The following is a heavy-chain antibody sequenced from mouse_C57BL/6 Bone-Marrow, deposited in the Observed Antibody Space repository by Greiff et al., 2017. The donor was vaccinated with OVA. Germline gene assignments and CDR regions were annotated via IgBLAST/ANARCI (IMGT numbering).Heavy chain of an antibody. D-gene: IGHD5-5*01. V-gene: IGHV1-18*01. CDR1: GYTFTDYN. CDR2: INPNNGGT. Sequence: EVKLQESGPELVKPGASVKIPCKASGYTFTDYNMDWVKQSHGKSLEWIGDINPNNGGTIYNQKFKGKATLTVDKSSSTAYMELRSLTSEDTAVYYCARGGTTFYAMDYWGQGTSVTVSS. CDR3: ARGGTTFYAMDY. J-gene: IGHJ4*01.